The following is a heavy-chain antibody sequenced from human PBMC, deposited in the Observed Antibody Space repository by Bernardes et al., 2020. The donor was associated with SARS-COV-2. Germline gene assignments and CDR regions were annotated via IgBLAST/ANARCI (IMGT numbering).Heavy chain of an antibody. Sequence: SETLSLTCTVSGGSIRSSNYHWGWIRQPPGKGLDWIGSIYYSGSTYYNPSLKGRVTISVDTSKDQLSLKLSSVTAADTAVYYCASRDFWSGYSLDYWGQGTLVTVSS. D-gene: IGHD3-3*01. CDR2: IYYSGST. CDR3: ASRDFWSGYSLDY. V-gene: IGHV4-39*01. J-gene: IGHJ4*02. CDR1: GGSIRSSNYH.